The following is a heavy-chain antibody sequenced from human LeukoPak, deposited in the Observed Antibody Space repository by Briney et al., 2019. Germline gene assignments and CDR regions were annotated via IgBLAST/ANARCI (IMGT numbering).Heavy chain of an antibody. CDR1: GGSISSGDYY. Sequence: SETLSLTCTVSGGSISSGDYYWSWIRQPPGKGLEWIGYISYSGSTNYNPSLTSRVTISVDTSKSQFSLKLSSVTTADTALYYCARGGCSSISCYYYYGMDVWGQGTTVTVSS. D-gene: IGHD2-2*01. CDR3: ARGGCSSISCYYYYGMDV. V-gene: IGHV4-61*08. CDR2: ISYSGST. J-gene: IGHJ6*02.